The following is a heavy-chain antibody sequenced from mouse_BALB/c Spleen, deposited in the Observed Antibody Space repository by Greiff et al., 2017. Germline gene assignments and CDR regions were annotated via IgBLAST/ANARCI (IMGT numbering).Heavy chain of an antibody. CDR3: ARERYDVWFAY. CDR2: INSNGGST. CDR1: GFTFSSYG. Sequence: EVQGVESGGGLVQPGGSLKLSCAASGFTFSSYGMSWVRQTPDKRLELVATINSNGGSTYYPDSVKSRFTISRDNAKNTLYLQMSSLKSEDTAMYYCARERYDVWFAYWGQGTLVTVSA. J-gene: IGHJ3*01. D-gene: IGHD2-14*01. V-gene: IGHV5-6-3*01.